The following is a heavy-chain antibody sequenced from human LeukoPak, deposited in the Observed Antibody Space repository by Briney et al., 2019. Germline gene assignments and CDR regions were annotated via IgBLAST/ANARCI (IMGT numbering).Heavy chain of an antibody. V-gene: IGHV3-23*01. Sequence: PGGSLRLSCAASGFTFSRYAMRWVRQAPGEGLEWVSVISGSGGSTYYADSEKGRFTISRENSKNTLYLQMNSLRAEDTAVYYCAKDHLGYCSGGSCYSGWSPWGQGTLVTVSS. D-gene: IGHD2-15*01. J-gene: IGHJ5*02. CDR1: GFTFSRYA. CDR2: ISGSGGST. CDR3: AKDHLGYCSGGSCYSGWSP.